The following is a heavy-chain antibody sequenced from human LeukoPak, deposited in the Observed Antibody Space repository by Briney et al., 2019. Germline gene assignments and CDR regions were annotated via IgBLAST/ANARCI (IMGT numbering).Heavy chain of an antibody. V-gene: IGHV4-39*07. CDR3: ARENYCTNGVCWAFDP. CDR1: AASISTSDDY. Sequence: TPSQTLSLTCTVSAASISTSDDYCSWLRQPPGRGLEWFGNIYYTGSTTYNPAVKPRPTFSVETVYNHFSLDRSSVTAADTAVYYCARENYCTNGVCWAFDPWGQGALVTVSS. J-gene: IGHJ5*02. D-gene: IGHD2-8*01. CDR2: IYYTGST.